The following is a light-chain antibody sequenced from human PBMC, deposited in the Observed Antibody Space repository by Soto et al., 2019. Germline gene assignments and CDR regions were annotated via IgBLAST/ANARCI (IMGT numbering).Light chain of an antibody. CDR3: QQYGSSPIFP. CDR2: GAS. CDR1: QSVSSKY. J-gene: IGKJ3*01. Sequence: IVLTQSPGTLSLSPGERATLSCRASQSVSSKYLAWYQQKPGQAPRLLIYGASSRATGIPDRFSGSGSGTDFSLTISRLEPEDFAMYYCQQYGSSPIFPFGPGTKVDIK. V-gene: IGKV3-20*01.